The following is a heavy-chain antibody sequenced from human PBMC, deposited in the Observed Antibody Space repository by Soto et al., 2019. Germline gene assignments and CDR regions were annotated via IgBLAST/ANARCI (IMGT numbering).Heavy chain of an antibody. Sequence: QEQLVESGGGVVQPGRSLRLSCAASGFTFSSYAMHWVRQAPGKGLEWVAGISFDGSKKYYADSVKDRFTVSRDNSKKTLSVQMNSLRGEETAVFYCGRDRRFGNGYNLGFGLWGQGTLVTVSS. V-gene: IGHV3-30-3*01. D-gene: IGHD5-12*01. J-gene: IGHJ5*02. CDR1: GFTFSSYA. CDR2: ISFDGSKK. CDR3: GRDRRFGNGYNLGFGL.